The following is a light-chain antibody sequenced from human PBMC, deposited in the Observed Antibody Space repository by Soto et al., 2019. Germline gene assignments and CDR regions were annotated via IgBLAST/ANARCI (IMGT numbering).Light chain of an antibody. CDR1: QSLSNW. CDR2: DVS. V-gene: IGKV1-5*01. CDR3: QQYSTCAT. J-gene: IGKJ1*01. Sequence: QMTQSPSTLSASVGDRVTITCRASQSLSNWLAWYQQKPGKAPKLLIFDVSSLESGVPSRFSGSGSGTEFTLTISSLQPDDFATYYCQQYSTCATFGQGTKVEIK.